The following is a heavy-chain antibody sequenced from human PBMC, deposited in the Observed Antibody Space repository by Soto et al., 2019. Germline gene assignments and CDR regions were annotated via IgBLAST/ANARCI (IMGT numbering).Heavy chain of an antibody. V-gene: IGHV4-34*01. CDR2: INHSGST. CDR3: ARGVLSSSPFDY. CDR1: GGSFSGYY. D-gene: IGHD6-6*01. Sequence: QVQLQQWGAGLLKPSETLSLTCAVYGGSFSGYYWSWIRQPPGKGLEWIGEINHSGSTNYNPSLKSRVTISVDTSKNQFSLKLSSVTAADTAVYYCARGVLSSSPFDYWGQGTLVTVSS. J-gene: IGHJ4*02.